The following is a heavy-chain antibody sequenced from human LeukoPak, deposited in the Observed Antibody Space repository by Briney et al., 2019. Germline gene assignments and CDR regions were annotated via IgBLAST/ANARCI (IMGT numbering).Heavy chain of an antibody. CDR2: IVPIFGPA. CDR1: GGAFSTYA. V-gene: IGHV1-69*01. CDR3: ARAASDLDLLTGFLS. D-gene: IGHD3-9*01. J-gene: IGHJ5*02. Sequence: SVKVSRKASGGAFSTYAMNWVRQAPGRGLEWMGGIVPIFGPANYAQSFQGRVTITADDSTTTSYMELSSLRSEDTAVYYCARAASDLDLLTGFLSWGQGTLVTVSS.